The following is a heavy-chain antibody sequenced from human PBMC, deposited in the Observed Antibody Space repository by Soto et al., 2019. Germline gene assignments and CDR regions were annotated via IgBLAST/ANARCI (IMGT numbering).Heavy chain of an antibody. V-gene: IGHV4-31*03. Sequence: QVQLQESGPGLVKPSQTLSLTCTVSGGSISSGGYYWSWIRQHPGKGLEWIGYIYYSGSTYYNPSLRSRVTIPVDTSKNPFSLKLSSVTAADTAVYYCARDRYGILTGLDYWGQGTLVTVSS. CDR3: ARDRYGILTGLDY. CDR1: GGSISSGGYY. CDR2: IYYSGST. J-gene: IGHJ4*02. D-gene: IGHD3-9*01.